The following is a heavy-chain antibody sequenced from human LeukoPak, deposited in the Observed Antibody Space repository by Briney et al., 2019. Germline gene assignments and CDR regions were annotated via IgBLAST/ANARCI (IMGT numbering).Heavy chain of an antibody. J-gene: IGHJ6*03. CDR2: IIPIFGTA. Sequence: ASVKVSCKASGSTFSSYAIRWVREAPGQGLEWMVGIIPIFGTANYARKFQGRVTITADESTSTAYIELSSLRSEDTAVYYCARVVGAGTPDYYYYYYMDVWGKGTTVTVSS. CDR3: ARVVGAGTPDYYYYYYMDV. CDR1: GSTFSSYA. V-gene: IGHV1-69*13. D-gene: IGHD2-15*01.